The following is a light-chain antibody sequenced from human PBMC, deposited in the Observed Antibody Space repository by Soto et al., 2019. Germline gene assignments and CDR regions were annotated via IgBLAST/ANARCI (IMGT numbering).Light chain of an antibody. CDR2: DAS. J-gene: IGKJ1*01. CDR3: QHYGNSLWT. Sequence: EIVLTHSPATLSLSPWEIATLSCRASQSVSSYLAWYQQKPGQAPRLLIYDASNRATGIPARFSGSGSGTDFTLTISSLEPEDFAIYYCQHYGNSLWTFGQGTKVDIK. V-gene: IGKV3-11*01. CDR1: QSVSSY.